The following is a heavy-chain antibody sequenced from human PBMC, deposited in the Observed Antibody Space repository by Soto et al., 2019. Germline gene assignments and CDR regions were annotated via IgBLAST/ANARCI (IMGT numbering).Heavy chain of an antibody. CDR2: IKQDGSEK. CDR1: GFTFSSYW. D-gene: IGHD6-19*01. V-gene: IGHV3-7*01. Sequence: GGSLRLSCAASGFTFSSYWMSWVRQAPGKGLEWVANIKQDGSEKFYVDSVKGRFTVSRDNARNSLYLQMNSLRAEDTAVYYCARDREWLGSGYYYGMDVWGQGTTVTVSS. J-gene: IGHJ6*02. CDR3: ARDREWLGSGYYYGMDV.